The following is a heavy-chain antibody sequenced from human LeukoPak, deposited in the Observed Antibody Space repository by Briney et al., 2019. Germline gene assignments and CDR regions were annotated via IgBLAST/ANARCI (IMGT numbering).Heavy chain of an antibody. CDR3: AGVRVTTTLIDY. Sequence: PGGSLRLSCAASGFTLSSYAMTWVRQAPGKGLEWVSVIYSGGSTYYADSVKGRFTISRDNSKNTLYLQMNSLRAEDTAVYYCAGVRVTTTLIDYWGQGTLVTVSS. CDR1: GFTLSSYA. CDR2: IYSGGST. J-gene: IGHJ4*02. V-gene: IGHV3-53*01. D-gene: IGHD4-17*01.